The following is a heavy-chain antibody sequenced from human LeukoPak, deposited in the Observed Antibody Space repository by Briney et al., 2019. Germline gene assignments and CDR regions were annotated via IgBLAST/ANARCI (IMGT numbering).Heavy chain of an antibody. CDR3: ARTLEAGYSYGRYYYYYGMDV. V-gene: IGHV4-59*08. D-gene: IGHD5-18*01. CDR1: GGSVSSYY. J-gene: IGHJ6*02. CDR2: IYYSGST. Sequence: SETLSLTCTVSGGSVSSYYWSWIRQPPGKGLEGIGYIYYSGSTNYNPSLKSRVTISVDTSKNQFSLKLSSVTAADTAVYYCARTLEAGYSYGRYYYYYGMDVWGQGTTVTVSS.